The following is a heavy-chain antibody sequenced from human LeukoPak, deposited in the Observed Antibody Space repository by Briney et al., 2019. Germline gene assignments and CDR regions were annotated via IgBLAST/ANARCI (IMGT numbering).Heavy chain of an antibody. CDR1: GFTFSSYA. CDR3: ALSGSYLSISVGYYFDY. J-gene: IGHJ4*02. Sequence: GGSLRLSCAASGFTFSSYAMSWVRQAPGKGLGWVSAISGSGGSTYYADSVKGRFTISRDNSKNTLYLQMNSLRAEDTAVYYCALSGSYLSISVGYYFDYWGQGTLVTVSS. D-gene: IGHD1-26*01. V-gene: IGHV3-23*01. CDR2: ISGSGGST.